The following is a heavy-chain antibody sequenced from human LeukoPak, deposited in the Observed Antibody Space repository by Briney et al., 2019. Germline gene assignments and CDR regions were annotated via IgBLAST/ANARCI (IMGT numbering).Heavy chain of an antibody. Sequence: SETLFLTCTVSGGSISSHYWTWIRQPPGKGLDWIGNIYYSGSTNYNPSVESRLTISVDTSKNQFSLKLNSVTTADTAVYYCARARRGRYGYTYGPPPYNYYYYMDVWGKGTTVTVSS. CDR2: IYYSGST. V-gene: IGHV4-59*11. CDR1: GGSISSHY. CDR3: ARARRGRYGYTYGPPPYNYYYYMDV. D-gene: IGHD5-18*01. J-gene: IGHJ6*03.